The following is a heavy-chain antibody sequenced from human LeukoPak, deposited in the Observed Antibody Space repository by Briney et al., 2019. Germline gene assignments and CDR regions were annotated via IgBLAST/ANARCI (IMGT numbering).Heavy chain of an antibody. V-gene: IGHV1-18*01. Sequence: ASVKVSCKASGYTFTSYGISWVRQAPGQGLEWMGWISAYNGNTNYAQKLQGRVTMTTDTSTSTAYMELSSLRSEDTAVYYCARAPYSSSWYYFDYWGQGTLVTVSS. J-gene: IGHJ4*02. CDR1: GYTFTSYG. CDR3: ARAPYSSSWYYFDY. D-gene: IGHD6-13*01. CDR2: ISAYNGNT.